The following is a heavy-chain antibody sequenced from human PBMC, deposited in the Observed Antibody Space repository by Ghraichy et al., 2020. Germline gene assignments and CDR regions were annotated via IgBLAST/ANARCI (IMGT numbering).Heavy chain of an antibody. CDR2: IKEDGSEK. Sequence: GGSLRLSCAVSGFTFSNYWMSWVRRAPGKGLEWVANIKEDGSEKNYVDFVKGRFTISRDNAKNSVFLQMNSLRAEDTAIYYCASRGAGAFDVWGQGAMVTVSS. CDR1: GFTFSNYW. CDR3: ASRGAGAFDV. J-gene: IGHJ3*01. V-gene: IGHV3-7*01.